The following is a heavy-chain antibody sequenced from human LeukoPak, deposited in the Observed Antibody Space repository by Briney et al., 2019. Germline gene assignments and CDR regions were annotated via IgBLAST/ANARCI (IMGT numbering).Heavy chain of an antibody. Sequence: GGSLRLSCAASGFTFSTYAVSWVRQAPGKGLEWVSALSGSGTITYYADSVEGRFTISRDNSKSTLYLQMNSLRADDTATYYCAKVPPGLPDYWGQGTLVTVSS. J-gene: IGHJ4*02. CDR3: AKVPPGLPDY. V-gene: IGHV3-23*01. D-gene: IGHD3-10*01. CDR2: LSGSGTIT. CDR1: GFTFSTYA.